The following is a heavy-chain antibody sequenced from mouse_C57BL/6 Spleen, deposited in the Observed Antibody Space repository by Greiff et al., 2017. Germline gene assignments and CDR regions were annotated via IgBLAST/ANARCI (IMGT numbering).Heavy chain of an antibody. J-gene: IGHJ2*01. V-gene: IGHV1-69*01. CDR1: GYTFTSYW. CDR3: ARSGSNWDVDY. Sequence: QVQLQQPGAELVMPGASVKLSCKASGYTFTSYWMHWVKQRPGQGLEWIGEIDPSDSYTNYNQKFKGKSTLTVDKSSSTAYMQLSSLTSEDSAVYYCARSGSNWDVDYWGQGTTLTVSS. CDR2: IDPSDSYT. D-gene: IGHD4-1*01.